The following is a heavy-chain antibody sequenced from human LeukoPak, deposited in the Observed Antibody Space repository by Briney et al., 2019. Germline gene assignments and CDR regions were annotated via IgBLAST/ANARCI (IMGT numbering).Heavy chain of an antibody. CDR3: AREIVVVPAAGTNNWFDP. Sequence: QPGGSLRLSCAASGFTFSRYAMSWVRQAPGKGLEWVSAISGSGGSTFYADSVKGRFTISRDNSKNTLYLQMNSLRAEDTAVYYCAREIVVVPAAGTNNWFDPWGQGTLVTVSS. D-gene: IGHD2-2*01. V-gene: IGHV3-23*01. CDR2: ISGSGGST. J-gene: IGHJ5*02. CDR1: GFTFSRYA.